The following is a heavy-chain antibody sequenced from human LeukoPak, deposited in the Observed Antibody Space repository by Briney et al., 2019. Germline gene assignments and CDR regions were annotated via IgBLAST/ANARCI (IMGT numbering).Heavy chain of an antibody. J-gene: IGHJ3*02. CDR3: AKDRKQWLVRDAFDI. V-gene: IGHV3-33*06. CDR2: IWYDGRTK. D-gene: IGHD6-19*01. CDR1: GFIFSNYG. Sequence: GGSLRLSCEVSGFIFSNYGMHWVRQAPGKGLEWVALIWYDGRTKFHADSVRGRFTISRDNSKNTLYLQMNSLRAEDTAVYYCAKDRKQWLVRDAFDIWGQGTMVTVSS.